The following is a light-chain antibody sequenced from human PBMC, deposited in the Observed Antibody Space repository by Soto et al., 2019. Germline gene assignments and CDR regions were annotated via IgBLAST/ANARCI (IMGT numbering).Light chain of an antibody. V-gene: IGKV3-15*01. CDR2: GAS. Sequence: EIVMTQSPATLSVSPGERATLSCRASQSVSSNLAWYQQKPGQAPSLLIYGASTRATGIPARFSGSGPGTDFTLTISSLQSEDFAVYYCQQYNNWPRTFGQGTKVEIK. J-gene: IGKJ1*01. CDR3: QQYNNWPRT. CDR1: QSVSSN.